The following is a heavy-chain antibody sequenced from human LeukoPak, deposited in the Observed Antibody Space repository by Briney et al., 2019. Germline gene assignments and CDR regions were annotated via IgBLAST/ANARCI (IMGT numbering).Heavy chain of an antibody. CDR1: GFTFSSYP. CDR3: GRDVGATNRGPIDY. CDR2: ISYDGITK. D-gene: IGHD1-26*01. V-gene: IGHV3-30-3*01. Sequence: GGSLRLSCAASGFTFSSYPMHWVRQAPGKGLEWAAVISYDGITKYHADSVKGRFTISRDNSKNTLCLQMNSLRAEDTAVYYCGRDVGATNRGPIDYWGQGTLVTVSS. J-gene: IGHJ4*02.